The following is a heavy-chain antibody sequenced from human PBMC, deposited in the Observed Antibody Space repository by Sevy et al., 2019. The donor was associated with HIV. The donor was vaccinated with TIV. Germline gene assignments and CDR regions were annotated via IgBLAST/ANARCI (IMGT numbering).Heavy chain of an antibody. J-gene: IGHJ2*01. D-gene: IGHD3-22*01. CDR3: ARAVEDYSDSSGWDWYFDL. CDR1: GFIFSSYA. Sequence: GGSLRLSCEASGFIFSSYAMHWVRQAPGKGLQWVSGIFASSNTHFADSVKGRFSISRDNSKNTLSLQMNSLSAEDTAVYYCARAVEDYSDSSGWDWYFDLWGRGTLVTVSS. CDR2: IFASSNT. V-gene: IGHV3-66*01.